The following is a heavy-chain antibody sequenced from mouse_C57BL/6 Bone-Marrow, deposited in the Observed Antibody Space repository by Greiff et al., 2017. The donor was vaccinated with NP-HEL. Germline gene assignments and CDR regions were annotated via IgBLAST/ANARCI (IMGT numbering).Heavy chain of an antibody. CDR1: GYTFTSYG. D-gene: IGHD2-1*01. CDR2: IYPRSGNT. Sequence: VQLQQSGAELARPGASVKLSCKASGYTFTSYGISWVKQRTGQGLDWIGEIYPRSGNTYYNEKFKGKATLTADKSSSTAYMELRSLTSEDSAVYFCARGGAYGNYAYAMDYWGQGTSVTVSS. V-gene: IGHV1-81*01. J-gene: IGHJ4*01. CDR3: ARGGAYGNYAYAMDY.